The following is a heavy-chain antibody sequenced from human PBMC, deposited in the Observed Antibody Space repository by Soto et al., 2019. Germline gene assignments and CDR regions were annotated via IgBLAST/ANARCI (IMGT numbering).Heavy chain of an antibody. J-gene: IGHJ4*02. CDR1: GFTVSDNY. CDR3: ARGVPVGAIGRFYFDS. V-gene: IGHV3-53*01. Sequence: EVQLVESRGGLIQPGGSLRLSCAASGFTVSDNYMTWVRQAPGKGLEWVSVMYSGGTATSYADSVKGRFTVSRDSSKNTVSLQLDSLRAEDTAVYYCARGVPVGAIGRFYFDSWGQGTLVTVSS. D-gene: IGHD1-26*01. CDR2: MYSGGTAT.